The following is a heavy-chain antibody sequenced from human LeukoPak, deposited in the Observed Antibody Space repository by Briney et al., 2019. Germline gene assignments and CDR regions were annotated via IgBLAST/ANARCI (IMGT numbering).Heavy chain of an antibody. J-gene: IGHJ6*03. D-gene: IGHD2-2*01. CDR3: ARWKNDIVVVPAAMKRSYYMDV. CDR1: GFTFSSYW. V-gene: IGHV3-7*01. Sequence: GGSLRLSRAASGFTFSSYWMSWVRQAPGKGLEWVANIKQDGSEKYYVDSVKGRFTISRDNARNSLYLQMNSLRAEDTAVYYCARWKNDIVVVPAAMKRSYYMDVWGKGTTVTISS. CDR2: IKQDGSEK.